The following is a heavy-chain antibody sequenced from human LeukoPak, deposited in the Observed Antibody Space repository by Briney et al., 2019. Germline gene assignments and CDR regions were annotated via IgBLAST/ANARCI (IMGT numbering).Heavy chain of an antibody. Sequence: SETLSLTCTVSGGSISSSSYYWGWIRQPPGKGLEWIGSIYYSGSTYYNPSLKSRVTISVDTSKNQFSLKLSSVTAADTAVYYCARHHWYSSSSRFDYWGQGTLVTVSS. CDR2: IYYSGST. J-gene: IGHJ4*02. V-gene: IGHV4-39*01. CDR3: ARHHWYSSSSRFDY. CDR1: GGSISSSSYY. D-gene: IGHD6-6*01.